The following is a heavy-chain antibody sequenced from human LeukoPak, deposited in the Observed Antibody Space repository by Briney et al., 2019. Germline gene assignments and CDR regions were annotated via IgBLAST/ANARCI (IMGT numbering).Heavy chain of an antibody. D-gene: IGHD3-3*01. CDR1: GDSISSYY. Sequence: SETLSLTCTVSGDSISSYYWSWIRQPPGKGLEWIGSIYYSGSTNYNPSLKSRVTISVDTSKNQFSLKLSSVTAADTAVYYCARQVTIFGVVRTVYYFDYWGQGTLVTVSS. V-gene: IGHV4-59*01. J-gene: IGHJ4*02. CDR3: ARQVTIFGVVRTVYYFDY. CDR2: IYYSGST.